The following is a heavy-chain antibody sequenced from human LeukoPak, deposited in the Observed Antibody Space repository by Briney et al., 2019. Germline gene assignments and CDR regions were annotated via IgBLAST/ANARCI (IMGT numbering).Heavy chain of an antibody. D-gene: IGHD3-22*01. CDR2: ISGSGGNT. CDR3: AKNAKRTMIVGVPTGRPYYFDY. V-gene: IGHV3-23*01. J-gene: IGHJ4*02. Sequence: GGSLRLSCAASGFTFSNYAMSWVRQAPGKGLEWVSAISGSGGNTYYADSVKGRFTISRDNSKNTLYLQMNSLRAEDTAVYYCAKNAKRTMIVGVPTGRPYYFDYWGQGTLVTVSS. CDR1: GFTFSNYA.